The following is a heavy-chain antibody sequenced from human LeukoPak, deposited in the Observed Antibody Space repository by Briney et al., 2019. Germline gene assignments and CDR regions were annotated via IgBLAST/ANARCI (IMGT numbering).Heavy chain of an antibody. D-gene: IGHD4-11*01. Sequence: GGSLRLSCAASGFTFSSYAMSWVRQAPGKGLEWVSGISSSGGSTYYADSVKGRFTISRDNSKNTLYLQMNSLRAEDTAVYYCAKSWADYSFDYWGQGTLVTVSS. J-gene: IGHJ4*02. CDR3: AKSWADYSFDY. V-gene: IGHV3-23*01. CDR2: ISSSGGST. CDR1: GFTFSSYA.